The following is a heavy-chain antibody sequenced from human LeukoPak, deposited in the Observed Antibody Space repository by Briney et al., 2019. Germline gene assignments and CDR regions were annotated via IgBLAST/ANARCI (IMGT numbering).Heavy chain of an antibody. CDR2: IYPGDYDN. D-gene: IGHD4-23*01. V-gene: IGHV5-51*01. J-gene: IGHJ4*02. Sequence: GGSLKISCQGSGYRFTSYWIAGVRQMPGKGLEWMGIIYPGDYDNKYSPSFEGQVTISVDKSISTAYLQWSSLKASDTAMYYCVRRTGNSFVDYWGQGTLVTVSS. CDR1: GYRFTSYW. CDR3: VRRTGNSFVDY.